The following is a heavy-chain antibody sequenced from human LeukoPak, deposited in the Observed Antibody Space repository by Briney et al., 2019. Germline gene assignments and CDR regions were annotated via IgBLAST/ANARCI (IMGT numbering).Heavy chain of an antibody. V-gene: IGHV4-4*07. Sequence: LETLSLTCTVSGGSISSYYWSWIRQPAGKGLEWIGRIYTSGSTNYNPSLQSRVTMSVDTSKNQFSLKLSSVTAADTAVYYCARGGEYYDILTGYRTIDYWGQGTLVTVSS. CDR2: IYTSGST. CDR1: GGSISSYY. J-gene: IGHJ4*02. D-gene: IGHD3-9*01. CDR3: ARGGEYYDILTGYRTIDY.